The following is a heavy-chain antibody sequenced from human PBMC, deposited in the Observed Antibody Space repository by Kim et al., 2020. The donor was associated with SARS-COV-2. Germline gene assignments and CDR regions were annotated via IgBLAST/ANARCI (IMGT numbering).Heavy chain of an antibody. CDR2: IYYSGST. V-gene: IGHV4-30-4*01. Sequence: SETLSLTCTVSGGSISSGDYYWSWIRQPPGKGLEWIGYIYYSGSTYYNPSLKSRVTISVDTSKNQFSLKLSSVTAADTAVYYWARDRQQLAHFDYWGQGTLVTVSS. D-gene: IGHD6-13*01. CDR1: GGSISSGDYY. CDR3: ARDRQQLAHFDY. J-gene: IGHJ4*02.